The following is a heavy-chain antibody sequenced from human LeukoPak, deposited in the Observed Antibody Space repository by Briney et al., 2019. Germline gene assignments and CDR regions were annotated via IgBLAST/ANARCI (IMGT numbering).Heavy chain of an antibody. CDR2: IHYSGTT. Sequence: PSETLSLTCTVSGGSITNYYWSWIRQTPGKGLEWIGSIHYSGTTNYNPSLKSRLTISVDTSKNQFSLKVTSVSAADTAVYYCARENGWSHWYLDLWGRGALVTVSS. D-gene: IGHD3-3*01. CDR1: GGSITNYY. J-gene: IGHJ2*01. V-gene: IGHV4-59*01. CDR3: ARENGWSHWYLDL.